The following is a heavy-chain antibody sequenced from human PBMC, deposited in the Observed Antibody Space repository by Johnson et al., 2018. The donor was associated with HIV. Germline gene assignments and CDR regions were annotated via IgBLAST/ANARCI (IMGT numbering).Heavy chain of an antibody. CDR1: GFTFDDYA. CDR3: AKDRGYSGYEGDAFDI. D-gene: IGHD5-12*01. V-gene: IGHV3-9*01. J-gene: IGHJ3*02. CDR2: ISWNSGSI. Sequence: EVQLVESGGGLVQPGRSLRLSCAASGFTFDDYAMHWVRQAPGKGLEWVSGISWNSGSIGYADSVKGRFTISRDNAKNSLYLQMNSLRAEDTALYYCAKDRGYSGYEGDAFDIWGQGTMVTVSS.